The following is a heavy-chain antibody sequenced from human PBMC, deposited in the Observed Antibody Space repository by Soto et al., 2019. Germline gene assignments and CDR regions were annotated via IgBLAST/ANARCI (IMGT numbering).Heavy chain of an antibody. CDR1: GDSISRSRSH. D-gene: IGHD6-19*01. Sequence: SETLSLTCKVSGDSISRSRSHGWAWIRQPPGKGLEWIVSLSSTVITTHNPSLGSRFTISVDAPNNKFSLEVTSVNAADTGFYYCARQMSSGLWAFDSWGQGTPVTVSS. CDR3: ARQMSSGLWAFDS. J-gene: IGHJ4*02. V-gene: IGHV4-39*01. CDR2: LSSTVIT.